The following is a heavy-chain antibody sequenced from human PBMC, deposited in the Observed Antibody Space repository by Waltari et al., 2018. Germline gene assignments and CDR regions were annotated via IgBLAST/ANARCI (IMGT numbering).Heavy chain of an antibody. CDR3: AKANGSHVFDH. CDR2: VVGDDADT. CDR1: GYHFASHW. J-gene: IGHJ4*02. V-gene: IGHV5-51*03. D-gene: IGHD1-26*01. Sequence: EVQLVQSGAEVKKPGQSLKISCKGSGYHFASHWIGWARQMPGKGLEWMGMVVGDDADTRYSPSFQGQVTISVDKSIKTAYLEWSSLKASDTAMFYCAKANGSHVFDHWGQGTLVTVSS.